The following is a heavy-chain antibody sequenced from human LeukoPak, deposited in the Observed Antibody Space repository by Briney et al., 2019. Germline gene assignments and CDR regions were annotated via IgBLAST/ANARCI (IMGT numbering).Heavy chain of an antibody. D-gene: IGHD6-19*01. Sequence: GGSLRLSCAAPGFIFDNYAIHWVRQAPREGLEWVSLISGDGGSTFYADSVRGRFTISRDNTRRSLSLQMSSLRSEDTALYYCARESETSGWYDYWGQGTLVTASS. CDR1: GFIFDNYA. J-gene: IGHJ4*02. V-gene: IGHV3-43*02. CDR2: ISGDGGST. CDR3: ARESETSGWYDY.